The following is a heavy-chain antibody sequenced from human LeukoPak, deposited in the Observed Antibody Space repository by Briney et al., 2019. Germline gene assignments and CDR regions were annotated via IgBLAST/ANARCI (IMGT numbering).Heavy chain of an antibody. CDR1: GFTFSSYY. J-gene: IGHJ1*01. CDR3: GRVGYYDTSGYYGYLHY. Sequence: GESLRLSCAASGFTFSSYYMYWVRQAPGKGLVWVSRINGDGSDTSYEDSVKGRFTISRDNAKNTLHLEMNSLRAEDTAVYYCGRVGYYDTSGYYGYLHYWGQGTLVTVSS. V-gene: IGHV3-74*01. CDR2: INGDGSDT. D-gene: IGHD3-22*01.